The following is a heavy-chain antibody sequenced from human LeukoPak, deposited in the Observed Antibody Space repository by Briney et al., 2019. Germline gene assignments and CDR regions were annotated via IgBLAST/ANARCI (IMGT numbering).Heavy chain of an antibody. CDR3: ARAYDILTGWLDY. CDR1: GFPFRRYW. V-gene: IGHV3-7*03. Sequence: GSLRLSCAASGFPFRRYWMCWVRQAPGKGLEWVANIKQDGSEKYYVDSVRGRFTISRDNAKNSLYLQMNSLRVEDTAVYYCARAYDILTGWLDYWGQGTLVSVSS. D-gene: IGHD3-9*01. CDR2: IKQDGSEK. J-gene: IGHJ4*02.